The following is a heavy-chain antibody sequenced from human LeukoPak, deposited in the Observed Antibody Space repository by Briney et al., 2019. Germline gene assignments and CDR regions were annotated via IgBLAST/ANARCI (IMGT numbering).Heavy chain of an antibody. CDR2: IIPIFGTA. Sequence: SVKASCKASGYTFTSYGISWVRQAPGQGLEWRGGIIPIFGTAKYAQKFQGRVTITADESTSSAYMELSSLRSEDTAVYHCARYKADYYGSGSYYGYWGQGTLVTVSS. D-gene: IGHD3-10*01. J-gene: IGHJ4*02. CDR1: GYTFTSYG. V-gene: IGHV1-69*13. CDR3: ARYKADYYGSGSYYGY.